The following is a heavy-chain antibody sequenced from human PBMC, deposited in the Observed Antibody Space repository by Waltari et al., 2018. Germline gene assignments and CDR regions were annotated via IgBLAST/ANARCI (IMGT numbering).Heavy chain of an antibody. D-gene: IGHD3-3*01. V-gene: IGHV2-5*01. J-gene: IGHJ5*02. CDR1: GFSLSTSGVG. CDR3: AHGPTFEIDFWRGYSPHFDP. Sequence: QITLKESGPTLVKPTQTLTLTCTFSGFSLSTSGVGVGWIRQPPGKALEWLALIYWNDDKRYSPSRKSRLTITKDTSKNQVVLTMTNMDPVDTATYYCAHGPTFEIDFWRGYSPHFDPWGQGTLVTVSS. CDR2: IYWNDDK.